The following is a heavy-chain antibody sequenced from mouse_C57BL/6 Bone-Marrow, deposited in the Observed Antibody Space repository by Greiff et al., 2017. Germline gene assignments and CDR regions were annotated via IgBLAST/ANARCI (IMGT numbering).Heavy chain of an antibody. D-gene: IGHD6-1*01. J-gene: IGHJ1*03. Sequence: QVQLQQSGAELVRPGTSVKVSCKASGYAFTNYLIEWVKQRPGPGLEWIGVINPGSGGTNYNEKFKGKATLTADKSSSTAYMQLSSLTSEDSAVYFCARPSFYWYFDVWGTGTTVTVSS. CDR1: GYAFTNYL. CDR2: INPGSGGT. CDR3: ARPSFYWYFDV. V-gene: IGHV1-54*01.